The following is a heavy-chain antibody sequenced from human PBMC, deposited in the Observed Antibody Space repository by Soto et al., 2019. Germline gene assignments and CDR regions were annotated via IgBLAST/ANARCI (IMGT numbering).Heavy chain of an antibody. Sequence: GGSLRLSCAASGFTFSSYAMSWVRQAPGKGLEWVSAISGSGGSTYYADSVKGRFTISRDNSKNTLYLQMNSLRAEDTAVYYCAKALGPLLWFGVDLYYWGQGTLVTVSS. D-gene: IGHD3-10*01. V-gene: IGHV3-23*01. CDR1: GFTFSSYA. CDR3: AKALGPLLWFGVDLYY. CDR2: ISGSGGST. J-gene: IGHJ4*02.